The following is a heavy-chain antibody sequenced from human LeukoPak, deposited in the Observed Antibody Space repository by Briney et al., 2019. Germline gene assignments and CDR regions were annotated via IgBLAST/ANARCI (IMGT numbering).Heavy chain of an antibody. V-gene: IGHV1-69*04. D-gene: IGHD4-17*01. CDR1: GYTFTGYY. Sequence: SVKVSCKASGYTFTGYYMHWVRQAPGQGLEWMGRIIPILGIANYAQKFQGRVTITADKSTSTAYMELSSLRSEDTAVYYCARDGLAHDYGDYGGFDYWGQGTLVTVSS. CDR3: ARDGLAHDYGDYGGFDY. CDR2: IIPILGIA. J-gene: IGHJ4*02.